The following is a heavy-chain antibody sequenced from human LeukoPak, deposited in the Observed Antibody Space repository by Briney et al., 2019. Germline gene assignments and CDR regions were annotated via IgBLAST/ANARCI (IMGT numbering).Heavy chain of an antibody. CDR2: IRYDGSNK. D-gene: IGHD3-3*01. V-gene: IGHV3-30*02. Sequence: PGGSLRLSCAASGFTFSSYGMHWVRQAPGKGLEWVAFIRYDGSNKYYADSVKGRFTISRDNSKNTLYRQMNSLRAEDTAVYYCAKDHYDFWSGSIIAYFDYWGQGTLVTVSS. CDR1: GFTFSSYG. CDR3: AKDHYDFWSGSIIAYFDY. J-gene: IGHJ4*02.